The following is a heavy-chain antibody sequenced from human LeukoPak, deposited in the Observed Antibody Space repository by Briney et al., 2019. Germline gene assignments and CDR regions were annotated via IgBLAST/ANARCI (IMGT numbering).Heavy chain of an antibody. V-gene: IGHV3-7*01. CDR3: ARDPKWERVFDY. D-gene: IGHD1-26*01. CDR2: IKEDGDEK. CDR1: GFTFSSYW. J-gene: IGHJ4*02. Sequence: GGSLRLSCAASGFTFSSYWMSWVRQAPGKGLEWVANIKEDGDEKYYVDSVQGRFTISRDNTKKSLCLQMNSLRAEDTAMYFCARDPKWERVFDYWGQGTLVTVSS.